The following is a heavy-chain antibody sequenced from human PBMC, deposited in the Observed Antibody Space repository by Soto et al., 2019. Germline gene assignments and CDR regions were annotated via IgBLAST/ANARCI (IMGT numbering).Heavy chain of an antibody. J-gene: IGHJ5*02. D-gene: IGHD2-15*01. V-gene: IGHV5-51*01. CDR3: ARLEGGYCSGSSCGTQETIFDP. CDR2: IYPGDSDT. CDR1: GYSFTSYW. Sequence: PGESLKISCKGSGYSFTSYWIGWVRQMPGKGLEWMGIIYPGDSDTRYSPSFQGQVTISADKSISTAYLQWSSLKASDTAMYYCARLEGGYCSGSSCGTQETIFDPWGQGTLVTVSS.